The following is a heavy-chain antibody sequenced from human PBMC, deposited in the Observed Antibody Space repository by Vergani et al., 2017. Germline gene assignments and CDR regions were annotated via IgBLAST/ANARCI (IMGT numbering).Heavy chain of an antibody. CDR1: GGTFSSYA. D-gene: IGHD2-21*02. V-gene: IGHV1-69*09. J-gene: IGHJ4*02. CDR3: ARDSTYCGGDCYSGDY. CDR2: IIPILGIA. Sequence: QVQLVQSGAEVKKPGSSVKVSCKASGGTFSSYAISWVRQAPGQGLEWMGGIIPILGIANYAQKFQGRVTITADKSTSTAYMELSSLRSEDTAVYYCARDSTYCGGDCYSGDYWGQGTLVTVSS.